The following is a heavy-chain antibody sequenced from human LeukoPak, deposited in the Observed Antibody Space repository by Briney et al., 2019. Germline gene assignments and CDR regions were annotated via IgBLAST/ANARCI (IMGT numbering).Heavy chain of an antibody. CDR3: ARGPTSTYYYDSSGYRGGYYFDY. V-gene: IGHV4-34*01. CDR1: GGSFSGYY. Sequence: SEILSLTCAVYGGSFSGYYWSWIRQPPGKGLEWIGEINHSGSTNYNPSLKSRVTISVDTSKNQFSLKLSSVTAADTAVYYCARGPTSTYYYDSSGYRGGYYFDYWGQGTLVTVSS. J-gene: IGHJ4*02. CDR2: INHSGST. D-gene: IGHD3-22*01.